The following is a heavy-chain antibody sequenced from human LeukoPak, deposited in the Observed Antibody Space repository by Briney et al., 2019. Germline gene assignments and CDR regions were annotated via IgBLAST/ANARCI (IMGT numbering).Heavy chain of an antibody. CDR1: GGSISSSSYY. CDR3: ASHGIAAAGPIHPFDP. D-gene: IGHD6-13*01. CDR2: IYYSGST. Sequence: PSETLSLTCTVSGGSISSSSYYWGWIRQPPGKGLEWIGSIYYSGSTYYNPSLKSRVTISVDTSKNQFSLKLSSVTAADTAVYYCASHGIAAAGPIHPFDPWGQGTLVTVSS. V-gene: IGHV4-39*01. J-gene: IGHJ5*02.